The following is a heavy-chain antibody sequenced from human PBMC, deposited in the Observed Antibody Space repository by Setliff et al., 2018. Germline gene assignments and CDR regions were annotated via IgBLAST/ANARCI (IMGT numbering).Heavy chain of an antibody. J-gene: IGHJ4*02. CDR1: GFTFSNNA. V-gene: IGHV3-23*01. Sequence: PGGSLRLSCVASGFTFSNNAMNWVRQAPGGGPEWVSGISDSGDTTIYADSVRGRFTISRDNSKNTLYLQMDSLRADDTAMYYCTRGPNLYGDLDSWGLGTLVTVSS. D-gene: IGHD4-17*01. CDR3: TRGPNLYGDLDS. CDR2: ISDSGDTT.